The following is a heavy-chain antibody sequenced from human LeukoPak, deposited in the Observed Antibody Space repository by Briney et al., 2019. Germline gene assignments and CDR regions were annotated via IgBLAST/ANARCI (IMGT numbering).Heavy chain of an antibody. D-gene: IGHD3-10*01. V-gene: IGHV3-74*01. CDR2: INSDGSST. J-gene: IGHJ4*02. CDR1: GFTFSSYW. Sequence: GGSLRLSCAASGFTFSSYWMHWVRQAPGKGLVLVSRINSDGSSTNYADSVKGRFTISRDNAENTLYLQMNSLRAEDTAVYYCARDLSEYGWFGELYYWGQGTLVTVSS. CDR3: ARDLSEYGWFGELYY.